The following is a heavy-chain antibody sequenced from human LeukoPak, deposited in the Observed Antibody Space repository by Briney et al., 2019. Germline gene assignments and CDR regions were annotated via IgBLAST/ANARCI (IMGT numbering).Heavy chain of an antibody. CDR1: GYTFTGYY. Sequence: GASVKVSCKASGYTFTGYYMHWVRQAPGQGLQWMGWINPNSGGSNYAQKFQGRVTMTRDTSISTAYMELSRLRSDDTAVDYCARGSLCTGGVCYTDNWFAPWGQGNLVTVSS. V-gene: IGHV1-2*02. CDR3: ARGSLCTGGVCYTDNWFAP. D-gene: IGHD2-8*02. CDR2: INPNSGGS. J-gene: IGHJ5*02.